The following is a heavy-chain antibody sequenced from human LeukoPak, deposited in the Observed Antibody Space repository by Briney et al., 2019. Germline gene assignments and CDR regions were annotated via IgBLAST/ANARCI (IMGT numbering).Heavy chain of an antibody. CDR3: ARRDYGDYAYWFDP. V-gene: IGHV4-4*02. CDR1: GGSISSSNW. J-gene: IGHJ5*02. D-gene: IGHD4-17*01. CDR2: IYHSGST. Sequence: SETLSLTCAVSGGSISSSNWWSWVRQPPGKGLEWIGEIYHSGSTNYNPSLKSRVTISVDKSKNQFSLKLSSVTAADTAVYYCARRDYGDYAYWFDPWGQGTLVTVSS.